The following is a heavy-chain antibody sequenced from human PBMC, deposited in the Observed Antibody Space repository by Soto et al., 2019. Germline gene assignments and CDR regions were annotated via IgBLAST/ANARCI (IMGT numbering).Heavy chain of an antibody. D-gene: IGHD2-8*02. CDR3: ARSGYFDC. CDR2: ISSTGNTI. CDR1: GFTFSTYS. J-gene: IGHJ4*02. Sequence: EVQVVESGGGLVQPGGSLRLSCAASGFTFSTYSMNWVRQAPGKGLEWVSYISSTGNTIYYPDSVKGRFTISRDTAKKSLYLQMNSLRAEDTDVYYCARSGYFDCWGQGTLVTVSS. V-gene: IGHV3-48*01.